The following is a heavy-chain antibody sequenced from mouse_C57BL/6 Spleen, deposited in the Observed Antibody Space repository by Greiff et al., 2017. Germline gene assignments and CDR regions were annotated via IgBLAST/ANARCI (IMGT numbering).Heavy chain of an antibody. Sequence: VQLQQSGPGLVKPSQSLSLTCSVTGYSITSGYYWNWIRQFPGNKLEWMGYISYDGSNNYNPSLKNRISITRYTSKNQFFLKLNSVTTEYTATYDFARASLHWYFDVWGTGTTVTVSS. D-gene: IGHD6-2*01. CDR2: ISYDGSN. CDR1: GYSITSGYY. CDR3: ARASLHWYFDV. J-gene: IGHJ1*03. V-gene: IGHV3-6*01.